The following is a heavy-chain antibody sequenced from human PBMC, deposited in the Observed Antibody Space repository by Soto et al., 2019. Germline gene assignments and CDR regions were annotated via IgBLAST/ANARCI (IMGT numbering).Heavy chain of an antibody. CDR3: VRVYPGSGWPYPSYGIAV. V-gene: IGHV5-10-1*01. Sequence: EWMGRIEPSDSYTNYSPSFQGHVTISADKSISTAYLQWSSLKASDTAMYYCVRVYPGSGWPYPSYGIAVWGQGTTVTVAS. J-gene: IGHJ6*02. D-gene: IGHD6-19*01. CDR2: IEPSDSYT.